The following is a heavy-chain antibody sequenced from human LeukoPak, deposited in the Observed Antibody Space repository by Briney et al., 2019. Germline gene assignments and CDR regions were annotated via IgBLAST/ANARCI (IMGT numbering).Heavy chain of an antibody. V-gene: IGHV4-30-2*01. J-gene: IGHJ6*02. Sequence: TLSLTCAVSGGSISSGGYSWSWIRQPPGKGLEWIGYIYHSGSTYYNPSLKSRVTISVDTSKNQFSLKLSSVTAADTAVYYCARGQDFWSGFYYYGMDVWGQGTTVTVSS. CDR2: IYHSGST. D-gene: IGHD3-3*01. CDR3: ARGQDFWSGFYYYGMDV. CDR1: GGSISSGGYS.